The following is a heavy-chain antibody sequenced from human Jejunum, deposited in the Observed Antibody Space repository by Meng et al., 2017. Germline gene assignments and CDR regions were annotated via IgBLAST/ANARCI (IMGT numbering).Heavy chain of an antibody. J-gene: IGHJ4*02. Sequence: QVQLGQSGVEGKKPGASVQVSCKASGYTFNTYGISWVRQAPGQGLEWMGWINAYNGNTDYEEKLQGRVTMTTDTSTSTAYMELRNLRSDDTAVYYCARASRVLGGFDYWGQGTLVTASS. D-gene: IGHD3-16*01. CDR3: ARASRVLGGFDY. V-gene: IGHV1-18*01. CDR2: INAYNGNT. CDR1: GYTFNTYG.